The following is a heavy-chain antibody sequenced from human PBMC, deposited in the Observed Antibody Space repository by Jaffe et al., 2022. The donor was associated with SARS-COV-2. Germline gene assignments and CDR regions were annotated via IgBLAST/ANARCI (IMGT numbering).Heavy chain of an antibody. CDR3: ASYDKITFGGGPAAFDI. J-gene: IGHJ3*02. V-gene: IGHV3-21*01. D-gene: IGHD3-16*01. CDR1: GFTFSSYS. Sequence: EVQLVESGGGLVKPGGSLRLSCAASGFTFSSYSMNWVRQAPGKGLEWVSSISSSSSYIYYADSVKGRFTISRDNAKNSLYLQMNSLRAEDTAVYYCASYDKITFGGGPAAFDIWGQGTMVTVSS. CDR2: ISSSSSYI.